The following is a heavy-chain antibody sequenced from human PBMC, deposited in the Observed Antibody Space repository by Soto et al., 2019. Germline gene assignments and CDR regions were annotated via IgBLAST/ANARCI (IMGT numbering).Heavy chain of an antibody. V-gene: IGHV3-33*06. CDR1: GFTFSSYG. Sequence: QVQLVESGGGVVQPGRSLRLSCAASGFTFSSYGMHWVRQAPGKGLEWVAVIWYDGSNKYYADSVTGRFTISRDNSKNTLYLQRNSLRAEDTAVYYCVKATMVYYYYGMEVWGQGTTVTVS. J-gene: IGHJ6*02. D-gene: IGHD5-12*01. CDR2: IWYDGSNK. CDR3: VKATMVYYYYGMEV.